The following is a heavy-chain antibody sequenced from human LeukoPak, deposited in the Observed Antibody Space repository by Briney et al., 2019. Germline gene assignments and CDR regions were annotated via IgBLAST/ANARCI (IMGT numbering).Heavy chain of an antibody. J-gene: IGHJ4*02. Sequence: GASVKVSCKASGYTFTSYGISWVRQAPGQGLEWMGWISAYNGNTNYAQKLQGRVTMTTDTSTSTAYMELRSLRSDDTAVYYCARERHYDFWSGYSLGSDYWGQGTLVTVSS. CDR1: GYTFTSYG. V-gene: IGHV1-18*01. CDR2: ISAYNGNT. D-gene: IGHD3-3*01. CDR3: ARERHYDFWSGYSLGSDY.